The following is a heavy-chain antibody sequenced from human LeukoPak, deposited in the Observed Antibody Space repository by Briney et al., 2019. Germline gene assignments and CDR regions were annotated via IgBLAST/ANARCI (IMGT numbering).Heavy chain of an antibody. V-gene: IGHV4-39*01. CDR2: IYYSGST. Sequence: SETLSLTCTASGGSISSSSYYWGWIRQPPGKGLEWIGSIYYSGSTYYNPSLKSRVTISVDTSKNQFSLKLSSVTAADTAVYYCARRLGYCSGGSCPSPNWFDPWGQGTLVTVSS. J-gene: IGHJ5*02. CDR3: ARRLGYCSGGSCPSPNWFDP. CDR1: GGSISSSSYY. D-gene: IGHD2-15*01.